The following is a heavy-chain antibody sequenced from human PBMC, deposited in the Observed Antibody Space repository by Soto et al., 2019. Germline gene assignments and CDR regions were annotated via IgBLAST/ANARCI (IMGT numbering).Heavy chain of an antibody. Sequence: QVQLVQSGAEVKKPGSSMKVPCKASGGTFSSDVISWVRQAPGQGLEWMGGIIPIFRTTHYAQKFQGRVTVTTDESASTAYLELSSLRSEDTAIYYCTTGPLYASGVVNYWGQGALITVSS. CDR2: IIPIFRTT. CDR1: GGTFSSDV. D-gene: IGHD3-10*01. CDR3: TTGPLYASGVVNY. J-gene: IGHJ4*02. V-gene: IGHV1-69*01.